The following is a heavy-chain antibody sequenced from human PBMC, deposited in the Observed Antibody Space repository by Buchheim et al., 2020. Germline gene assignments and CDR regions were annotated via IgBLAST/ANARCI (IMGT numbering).Heavy chain of an antibody. Sequence: EVQLVESGGGLVQPGGSLRLSCAASGFTFSTYRMSWVRQAPGKGLEWVANIKEDGSDKYYVDSVKGRFTVFSANAKNSLYLQLNSMRSEDTAVYYCARDFWWLWDYWGQGTL. CDR1: GFTFSTYR. CDR2: IKEDGSDK. J-gene: IGHJ4*02. V-gene: IGHV3-7*01. D-gene: IGHD2-15*01. CDR3: ARDFWWLWDY.